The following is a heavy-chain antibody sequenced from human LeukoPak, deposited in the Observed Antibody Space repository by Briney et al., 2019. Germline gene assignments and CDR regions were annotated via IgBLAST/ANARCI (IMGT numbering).Heavy chain of an antibody. J-gene: IGHJ6*03. Sequence: GGSLRLSCAASGFTFSSYGMHWVRQAPGKGLEWVSFIRYDGINKYYADSVKGRFTISRDSFKNTLYLQMNSLRPEDTAVYYCARDHGSGSYMSYMDVWGKGTTVTISS. D-gene: IGHD3-10*01. CDR3: ARDHGSGSYMSYMDV. CDR2: IRYDGINK. V-gene: IGHV3-30*02. CDR1: GFTFSSYG.